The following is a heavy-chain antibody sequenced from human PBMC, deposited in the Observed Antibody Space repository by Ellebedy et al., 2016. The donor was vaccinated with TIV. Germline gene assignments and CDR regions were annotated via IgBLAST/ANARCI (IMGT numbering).Heavy chain of an antibody. D-gene: IGHD4-23*01. CDR3: ARGGFGGNSGNFDF. Sequence: SETLSLTCTVSGGSISRYYWSWIRQPPGKGLEWIGYVYYNGITTYNPSLKSRVTISVDTSKDRISLKLSSMTAADTAVYYCARGGFGGNSGNFDFWGQGTLVTVSS. J-gene: IGHJ4*02. CDR2: VYYNGIT. V-gene: IGHV4-59*01. CDR1: GGSISRYY.